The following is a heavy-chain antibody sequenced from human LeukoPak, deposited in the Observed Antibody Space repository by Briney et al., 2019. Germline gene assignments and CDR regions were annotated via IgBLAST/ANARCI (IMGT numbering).Heavy chain of an antibody. CDR3: ARTLTTESYYFDY. J-gene: IGHJ4*02. V-gene: IGHV1-18*01. Sequence: ASVKVSCKASGYTFTSYAIAWLRQAPGQGLEWLGWIRTYNGDTEYAEKFQGRVTMSTDTPTTMAYMELTSLRSDDTAVYYCARTLTTESYYFDYWGQGTLVTVSS. CDR2: IRTYNGDT. D-gene: IGHD4-11*01. CDR1: GYTFTSYA.